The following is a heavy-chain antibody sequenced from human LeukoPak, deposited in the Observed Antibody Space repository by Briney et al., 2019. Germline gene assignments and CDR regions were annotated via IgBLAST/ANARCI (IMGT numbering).Heavy chain of an antibody. J-gene: IGHJ4*02. D-gene: IGHD3-22*01. CDR1: GCSFTSYW. CDR3: ARLRGYDSSGYDLDY. Sequence: GESLKISCKGSGCSFTSYWIGWVRQMPWKGLEWMGIIYPGDSDTRYSPSFQGQVTISADKSISTAYLQWSSLKASDTAMYYCARLRGYDSSGYDLDYWGQGTLVTVSS. V-gene: IGHV5-51*01. CDR2: IYPGDSDT.